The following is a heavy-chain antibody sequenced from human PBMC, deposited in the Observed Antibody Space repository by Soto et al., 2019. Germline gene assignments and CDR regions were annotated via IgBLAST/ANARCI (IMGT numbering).Heavy chain of an antibody. V-gene: IGHV3-48*03. CDR3: ARPYYYYDSSGKDY. J-gene: IGHJ4*02. CDR2: ISSTGSTI. D-gene: IGHD3-22*01. Sequence: PGGPLRLSCAASGFTFISYEMSWVRHSPGKGLEWVSYISSTGSTIYYADSVKGRFTISRDNAKNSLYLQMNSLRAEDTAVYYCARPYYYYDSSGKDYWGQGTLVTVSS. CDR1: GFTFISYE.